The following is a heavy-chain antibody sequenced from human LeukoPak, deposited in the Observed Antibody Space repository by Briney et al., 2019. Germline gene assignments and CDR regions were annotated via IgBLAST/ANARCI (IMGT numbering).Heavy chain of an antibody. Sequence: ASVKVSCKASGYTFTSYDINWVRQATGQGLEWMGWMNPNSGNTGYAQKFQGRVTMTRNTSISTAYMELSSLRSEDTAVYYCARGHYKTTMVRGVVDYWGQGTLVTVSS. V-gene: IGHV1-8*01. CDR1: GYTFTSYD. CDR2: MNPNSGNT. CDR3: ARGHYKTTMVRGVVDY. J-gene: IGHJ4*02. D-gene: IGHD3-10*01.